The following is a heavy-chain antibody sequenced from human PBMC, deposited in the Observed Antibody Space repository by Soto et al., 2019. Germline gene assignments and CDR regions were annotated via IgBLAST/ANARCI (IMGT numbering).Heavy chain of an antibody. CDR3: ARASGHIYATLHGPFDL. Sequence: QVQLVESGGGVVQPGRSLRLSCAASGFTFNRHPLHWVRQAPGKGLEWVAVISHDGNNKYYADSVKGRFTISRDNSMNMLYLQMHGLRTEETAIFYCARASGHIYATLHGPFDLWGQGALVTVSS. D-gene: IGHD2-8*01. V-gene: IGHV3-30-3*01. J-gene: IGHJ4*02. CDR2: ISHDGNNK. CDR1: GFTFNRHP.